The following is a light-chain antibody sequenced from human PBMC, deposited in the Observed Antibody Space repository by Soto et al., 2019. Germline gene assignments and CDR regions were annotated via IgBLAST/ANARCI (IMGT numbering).Light chain of an antibody. CDR2: GAS. V-gene: IGKV3-20*01. J-gene: IGKJ1*01. CDR3: QQYGTSPQT. Sequence: DIVFSQSPATVSLSTGERATLSCRASQSVSSYLAWYQQKPGQAPRLLIYGASSRATGIPDRFSGSGSGTDFTLTISRLEPEDFAVYYCQQYGTSPQTFGQGTKVDIK. CDR1: QSVSSY.